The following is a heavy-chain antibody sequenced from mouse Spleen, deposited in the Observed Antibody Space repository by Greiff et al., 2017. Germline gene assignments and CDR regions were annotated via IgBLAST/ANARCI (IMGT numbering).Heavy chain of an antibody. J-gene: IGHJ4*01. V-gene: IGHV5-6-2*01. CDR1: GFTFSSYA. CDR3: ARQVNGYYYAMDY. D-gene: IGHD2-2*01. CDR2: INSNGGST. Sequence: EVQLVESGGGLVKPGGSLKLSCAASGFTFSSYAMSWVRQTPEKRLEWVAAINSNGGSTYYPDTVKDRFTISRDNAKNTLYLQMSSLRSEDTALYYCARQVNGYYYAMDYWGQGTSVTVSS.